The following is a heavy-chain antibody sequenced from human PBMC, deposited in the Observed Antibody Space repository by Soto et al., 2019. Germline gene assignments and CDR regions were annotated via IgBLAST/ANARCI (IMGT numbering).Heavy chain of an antibody. CDR3: ARDIRLGY. CDR1: GFTFSSYS. Sequence: EVQLVESGGGLVQPGGSLRLSCAASGFTFSSYSMNWVRQAPGKGLEWVSYISSSSTIYYADSVKGRFTISRDNAKNSMYLQMNSLRDEDTAVYYCARDIRLGYWGQGTLVTVSS. CDR2: ISSSSTI. D-gene: IGHD6-25*01. V-gene: IGHV3-48*02. J-gene: IGHJ4*02.